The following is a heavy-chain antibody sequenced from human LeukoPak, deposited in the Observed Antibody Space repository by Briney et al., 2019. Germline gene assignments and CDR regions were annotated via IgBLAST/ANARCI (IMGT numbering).Heavy chain of an antibody. CDR1: GFTFDDYA. J-gene: IGHJ4*01. D-gene: IGHD3-22*01. Sequence: SGRSLRLSCAASGFTFDDYAMHWVRQAPGKGLEWVSGISWNSVNIGYEDSVKGRFSISRDNGKSTLYLQMNSLRVEDTAVYYCARGPGSSGGACVGDYWGHGTLVTVSS. CDR2: ISWNSVNI. V-gene: IGHV3-9*01. CDR3: ARGPGSSGGACVGDY.